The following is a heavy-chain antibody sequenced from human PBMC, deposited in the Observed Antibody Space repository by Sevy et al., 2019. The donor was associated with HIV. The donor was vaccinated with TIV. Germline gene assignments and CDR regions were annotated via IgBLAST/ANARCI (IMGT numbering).Heavy chain of an antibody. V-gene: IGHV4-61*01. CDR1: GGSISGGNYF. CDR2: IHYSGTT. J-gene: IGHJ4*01. D-gene: IGHD1-26*01. CDR3: ARDCGNYPYYFDY. Sequence: SETLSLTWTVSGGSISGGNYFWSWIRQSPGKGLEWIGYIHYSGTTNYNPSLKSRVTISVDTSKNKFSLKLRSVTAADTAVYYCARDCGNYPYYFDYWGQGTLVTVSS.